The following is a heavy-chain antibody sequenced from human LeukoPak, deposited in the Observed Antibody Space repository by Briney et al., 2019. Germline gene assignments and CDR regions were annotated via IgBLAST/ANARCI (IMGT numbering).Heavy chain of an antibody. V-gene: IGHV3-30*02. CDR3: ARDVVVVVASDSNFDY. CDR2: IRYDGSNK. CDR1: GFTFSSYG. J-gene: IGHJ4*02. Sequence: GGSLRLSCAASGFTFSSYGMHWVRQAPGKGLEWVAFIRYDGSNKYYADSVKGRFTISRDNAKNSLYLQMNSLRAEDTAVYYCARDVVVVVASDSNFDYWGQGTLVTVSS. D-gene: IGHD2-15*01.